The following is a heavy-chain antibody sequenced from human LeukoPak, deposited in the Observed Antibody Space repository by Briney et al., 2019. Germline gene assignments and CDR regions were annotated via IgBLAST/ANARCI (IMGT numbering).Heavy chain of an antibody. CDR2: ISSSSSYI. J-gene: IGHJ4*02. CDR3: VRETTLASFDF. D-gene: IGHD1-1*01. Sequence: PGGSLRLSCAASGFTFSSYNMNWVRQAPGKGLEWVSSISSSSSYIYYADSVKGRFTISRDNAKNTLYLQMNSLRAEDMALYYCVRETTLASFDFWGQGTLVTVSS. V-gene: IGHV3-21*01. CDR1: GFTFSSYN.